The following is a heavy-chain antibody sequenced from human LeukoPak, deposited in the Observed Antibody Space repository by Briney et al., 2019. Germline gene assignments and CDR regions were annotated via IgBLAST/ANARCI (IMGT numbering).Heavy chain of an antibody. D-gene: IGHD3-22*01. Sequence: GGSLRLSCAASGFTFGSYGMSWVRHAPGKGLEWVSFITPNADRASYADSVKGRFTISRDNPRSTLYMQMNSLRDEDTAVYYCAIMHGYYDGSGYWVQWGQGTLVTVSS. CDR1: GFTFGSYG. CDR3: AIMHGYYDGSGYWVQ. J-gene: IGHJ1*01. CDR2: ITPNADRA. V-gene: IGHV3-23*01.